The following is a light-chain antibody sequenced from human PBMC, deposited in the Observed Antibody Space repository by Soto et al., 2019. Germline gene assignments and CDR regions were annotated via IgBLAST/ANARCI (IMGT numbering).Light chain of an antibody. V-gene: IGKV3-20*01. J-gene: IGKJ2*01. Sequence: EIVLTQSPGTLSLSPGERATLSCRASQSVSNSFLAWYQQKPGQAPRLLIYGASNRATGIPDRFSDSGSGTDFTLTISRLEPEDFAVYYCQQYGSSPPYTFGQGTNLEI. CDR1: QSVSNSF. CDR3: QQYGSSPPYT. CDR2: GAS.